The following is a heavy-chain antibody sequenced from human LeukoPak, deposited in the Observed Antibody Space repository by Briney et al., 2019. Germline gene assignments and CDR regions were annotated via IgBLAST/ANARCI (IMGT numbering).Heavy chain of an antibody. CDR2: INHSGST. D-gene: IGHD6-13*01. Sequence: SETLSLTCAVYGGSFSGYYWSWIGQPPGKGLEWIGEINHSGSTNYNPSLKSRVTISVHTSKNQFSLKLTSVTAADTAVYYCARGLAIIAAATLGDYWGQGTLVTVSS. V-gene: IGHV4-34*01. J-gene: IGHJ4*02. CDR1: GGSFSGYY. CDR3: ARGLAIIAAATLGDY.